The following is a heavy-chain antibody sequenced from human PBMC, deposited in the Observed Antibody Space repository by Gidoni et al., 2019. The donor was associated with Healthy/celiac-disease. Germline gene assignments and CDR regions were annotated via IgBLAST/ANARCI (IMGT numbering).Heavy chain of an antibody. J-gene: IGHJ4*02. CDR1: GFTFSSYG. CDR2: ISYDGSNK. D-gene: IGHD1-26*01. CDR3: AKGVGGSSND. V-gene: IGHV3-30*18. Sequence: VQLVESGGGVVQPGRSLRLSCAASGFTFSSYGMHWARQAPGKGLEWVAVISYDGSNKYYADSVKGRFTISRDNSKNTLYLQMNSLRAEDTAVYYCAKGVGGSSNDWGQGTLVTVSS.